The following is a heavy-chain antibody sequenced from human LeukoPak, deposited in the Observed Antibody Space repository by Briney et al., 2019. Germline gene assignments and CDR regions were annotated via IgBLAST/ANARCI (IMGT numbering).Heavy chain of an antibody. CDR3: ARGGGSYDILTGDYKPHDY. CDR2: ISYDGSNK. V-gene: IGHV3-30-3*01. Sequence: GGSLRLSCAASGFIFSSYAMHWVRQAPGKGLEWVAVISYDGSNKYYADSVKGRFTISRDNSKNTLYLQMNSLRAEDTAVYYCARGGGSYDILTGDYKPHDYWGQGTLVTVSS. J-gene: IGHJ4*02. CDR1: GFIFSSYA. D-gene: IGHD3-9*01.